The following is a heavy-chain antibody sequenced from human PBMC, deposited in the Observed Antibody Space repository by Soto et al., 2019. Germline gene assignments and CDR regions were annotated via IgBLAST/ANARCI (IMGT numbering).Heavy chain of an antibody. J-gene: IGHJ4*02. D-gene: IGHD6-19*01. Sequence: NPSETLSPTDAVSGGSIGSINWWGWVRQPPGKGLEWIGEIYHSGSTNYNPSLKSRVTISVDKSKNQFSLKLSSVTAADTAVYYCARVDVVVSQQWLVTNYYFDYWGQGTLVTVSS. CDR3: ARVDVVVSQQWLVTNYYFDY. CDR2: IYHSGST. CDR1: GGSIGSINW. V-gene: IGHV4-4*02.